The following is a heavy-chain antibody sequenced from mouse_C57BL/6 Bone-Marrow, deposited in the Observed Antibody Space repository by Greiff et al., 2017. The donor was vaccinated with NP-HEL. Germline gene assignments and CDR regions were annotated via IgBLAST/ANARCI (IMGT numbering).Heavy chain of an antibody. J-gene: IGHJ3*01. D-gene: IGHD1-1*01. CDR3: TTIYYGSTWFAY. Sequence: EVQLHQSGAELVRPGASVKLSCTASGFNIKDDYMHWVKQRPEQGLEWIGWIDPENGDTEYASKFQGKATITADTSSNTAYLQLSSLTSEDTAVYYCTTIYYGSTWFAYWGQGTLVTASA. V-gene: IGHV14-4*01. CDR1: GFNIKDDY. CDR2: IDPENGDT.